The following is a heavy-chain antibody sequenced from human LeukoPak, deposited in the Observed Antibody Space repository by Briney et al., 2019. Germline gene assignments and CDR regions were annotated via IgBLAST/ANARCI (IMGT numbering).Heavy chain of an antibody. D-gene: IGHD3-3*01. CDR2: ISGSGGST. CDR3: AKDRVVTTSAEYFQH. CDR1: GFTFSSYA. Sequence: GGSLRLSCAASGFTFSSYAMSWVRQAPGKGLEWVSAISGSGGSTYYADSVKGRFTISRDNSKSTLYLQMNSLRAEDTAVYYCAKDRVVTTSAEYFQHWGQGTLVTVSS. J-gene: IGHJ1*01. V-gene: IGHV3-23*01.